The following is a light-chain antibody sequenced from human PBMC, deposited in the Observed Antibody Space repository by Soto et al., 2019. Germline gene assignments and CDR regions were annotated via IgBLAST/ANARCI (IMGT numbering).Light chain of an antibody. V-gene: IGKV1-39*01. CDR3: QQSYNTPVT. CDR1: QSISSY. Sequence: DIQMTQSPSSLSSSVGDRVTITCRASQSISSYLYWCQQKPGNAPKLLIYAASSLHSGVPSRFSGSGSGTDFTLTISSLQPEDFATYYCQQSYNTPVTFGGGTKVEIK. J-gene: IGKJ4*01. CDR2: AAS.